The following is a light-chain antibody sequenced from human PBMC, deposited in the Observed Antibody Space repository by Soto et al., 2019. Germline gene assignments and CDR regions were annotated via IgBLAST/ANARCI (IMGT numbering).Light chain of an antibody. Sequence: EIVLTQSPGTLSLSPGERATLSCRASQSGSSSYLAWYQQRPGQSPRLLIFGASYRATGIPDRFSGSGSGTDFTLTISRLEPEDFAVYYCQQYRSSPPEFTFGPGTKVDS. CDR1: QSGSSSY. CDR3: QQYRSSPPEFT. V-gene: IGKV3-20*01. J-gene: IGKJ3*01. CDR2: GAS.